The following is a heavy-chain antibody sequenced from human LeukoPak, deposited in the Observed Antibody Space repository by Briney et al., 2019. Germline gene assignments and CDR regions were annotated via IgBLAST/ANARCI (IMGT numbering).Heavy chain of an antibody. CDR1: GYTLTELS. V-gene: IGHV1-24*01. CDR3: AAGPVMGWIVVVTFDY. Sequence: ASVKVSCKVSGYTLTELSMHPVRQASGNGHEWMGGFDPEDGETIYAQKFQGRVTMTEDTSTDTAYMELSSLRSEDTAVYYCAAGPVMGWIVVVTFDYWGQGTLVTVSS. CDR2: FDPEDGET. D-gene: IGHD3-22*01. J-gene: IGHJ4*02.